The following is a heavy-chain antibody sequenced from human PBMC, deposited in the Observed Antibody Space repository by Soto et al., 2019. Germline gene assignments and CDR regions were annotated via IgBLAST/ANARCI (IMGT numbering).Heavy chain of an antibody. V-gene: IGHV3-21*01. J-gene: IGHJ6*02. Sequence: GGSLRLSCAASGFTFSSYSMNWVRQAPGKGLEWVSSISSSSSYIYYADSVKGRFTISRDNAKNSLYLQMNSLRAEDTAVYYCARDPLRYFDWFTYGMDVWGQGTTVTVSS. CDR2: ISSSSSYI. CDR1: GFTFSSYS. D-gene: IGHD3-9*01. CDR3: ARDPLRYFDWFTYGMDV.